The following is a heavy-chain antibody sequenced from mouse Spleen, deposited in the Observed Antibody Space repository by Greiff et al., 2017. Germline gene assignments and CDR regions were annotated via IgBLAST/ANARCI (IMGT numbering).Heavy chain of an antibody. CDR1: GYTFTSYW. D-gene: IGHD2-3*01. Sequence: QVQLKQPGAELVKPGASVKMSCKASGYTFTSYWITWVKQRPGQGLEWIGDIYPGSGSTNYNEKFKSKATLTVDTSSSTAYMQLSSLTSEDSAVYYCASPTDGYYEGFAYWGQGTLVTVSA. J-gene: IGHJ3*01. CDR2: IYPGSGST. CDR3: ASPTDGYYEGFAY. V-gene: IGHV1-55*01.